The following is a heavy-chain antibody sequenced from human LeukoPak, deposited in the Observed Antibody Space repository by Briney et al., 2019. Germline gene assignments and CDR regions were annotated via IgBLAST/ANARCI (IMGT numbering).Heavy chain of an antibody. V-gene: IGHV3-48*03. J-gene: IGHJ4*02. CDR3: ARGPRDPTGYCSGGRCSPTYDV. CDR1: GFTLNSYE. D-gene: IGHD2-15*01. CDR2: IYRSCSTT. Sequence: GGSLRLSCAASGFTLNSYEMNWGRQAPGEGVGGGSYIYRSCSTTYYAASMKGRFTISRDNAKNSLYLQMNSLRAEDTAVYYCARGPRDPTGYCSGGRCSPTYDVWGQGTLVTVSS.